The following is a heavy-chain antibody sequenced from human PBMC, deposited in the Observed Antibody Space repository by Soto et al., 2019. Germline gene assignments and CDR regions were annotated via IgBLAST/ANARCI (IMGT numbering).Heavy chain of an antibody. CDR2: ISWNSGSI. V-gene: IGHV3-9*01. Sequence: EVQLVESGGGLVQPGRSLRLSCAASGFTFDDYAMHWVRQAPGKGLEWVSGISWNSGSIGYADSVKGRFTISRDNAKKSLYLQMNSLRTEDTALYYCAKDIGGADGYYYNMDVWGKVTTVTVSS. CDR1: GFTFDDYA. D-gene: IGHD6-25*01. CDR3: AKDIGGADGYYYNMDV. J-gene: IGHJ6*03.